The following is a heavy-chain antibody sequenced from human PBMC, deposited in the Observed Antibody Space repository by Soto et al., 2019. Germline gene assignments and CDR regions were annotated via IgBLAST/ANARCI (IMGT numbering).Heavy chain of an antibody. Sequence: PSETLSLTCIVSGGSISSTSYYWDWIRQPPGKGLEWIGSIYYSGSTYYNPSLKSRVTISVDTSKNQFSLKLSSVTAADTAVYYCARDYLHYDFWSGLGDYWGQGTLVTVSS. CDR2: IYYSGST. CDR3: ARDYLHYDFWSGLGDY. CDR1: GGSISSTSYY. D-gene: IGHD3-3*01. V-gene: IGHV4-39*02. J-gene: IGHJ4*02.